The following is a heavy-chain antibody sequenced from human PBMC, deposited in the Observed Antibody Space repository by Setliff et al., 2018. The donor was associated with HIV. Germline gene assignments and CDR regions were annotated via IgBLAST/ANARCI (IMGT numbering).Heavy chain of an antibody. CDR2: IIPILGPA. V-gene: IGHV1-69*13. D-gene: IGHD2-2*01. J-gene: IGHJ4*02. CDR1: GGTFSSYA. Sequence: SVKVSCKASGGTFSSYAISWVRQAPGQGLEWMGGIIPILGPANYAQKFQGRVTITAGEYTTTSYMELRNLRSEDTAIYYCARHAAGPDGPFDYWGQGTLVTVSS. CDR3: ARHAAGPDGPFDY.